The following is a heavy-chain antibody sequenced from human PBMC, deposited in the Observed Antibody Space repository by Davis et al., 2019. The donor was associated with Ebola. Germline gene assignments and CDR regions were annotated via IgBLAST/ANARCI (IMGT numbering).Heavy chain of an antibody. CDR3: ARRYAQDYGGIPELGAFDI. J-gene: IGHJ3*02. V-gene: IGHV5-51*01. CDR2: IYPGDSDT. D-gene: IGHD4-23*01. CDR1: GYSFTSYW. Sequence: GGSLRLSCKGSGYSFTSYWIGWVRQMPGKGLEWMGIIYPGDSDTRYSPSFQGQVTISADKSISTAYLQWSSLKASDIAMYYCARRYAQDYGGIPELGAFDIWGQGTMVTVSS.